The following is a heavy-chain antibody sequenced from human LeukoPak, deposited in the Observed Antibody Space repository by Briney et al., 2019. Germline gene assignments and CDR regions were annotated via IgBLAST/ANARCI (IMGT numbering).Heavy chain of an antibody. CDR3: ARHLLSSYSNYYFDY. V-gene: IGHV4-39*01. CDR1: GGSITTTSYY. CDR2: IYYTGGT. Sequence: PSETLSLTCSVSGGSITTTSYYWAWIRQPPEKGLEWIGSIYYTGGTNYSPSLKSRVTMSVDTSKNQFSLKLSSVTAADTAVYYCARHLLSSYSNYYFDYWGQGTLVTVSS. J-gene: IGHJ4*02. D-gene: IGHD4-11*01.